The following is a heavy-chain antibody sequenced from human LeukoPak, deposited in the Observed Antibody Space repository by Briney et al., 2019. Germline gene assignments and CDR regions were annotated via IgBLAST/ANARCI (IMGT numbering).Heavy chain of an antibody. V-gene: IGHV3-33*06. CDR2: IWHDGNNK. J-gene: IGHJ4*02. Sequence: PGRSLRLSCAASGFTFSNYGMHWVRQAPGKGLEWEAVIWHDGNNKYYADSVKGRFTISRDNSKNMLFLQMNSLRAEDTAVYYCANNFDYWGQGTLVTVSS. CDR3: ANNFDY. CDR1: GFTFSNYG.